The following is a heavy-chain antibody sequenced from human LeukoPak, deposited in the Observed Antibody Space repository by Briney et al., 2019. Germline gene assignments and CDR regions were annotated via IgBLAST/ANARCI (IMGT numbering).Heavy chain of an antibody. D-gene: IGHD2-21*02. Sequence: PSETLSLTCTVSGGSISSSNYYWGWIRQPPGKGLEGIGSIFYSGSTYYNPSLKSRVTISVDTSKKQFSLKLNSVTAADTAVYYCARDLRVVVTAIFDFWGQGTPVTVS. J-gene: IGHJ4*02. CDR3: ARDLRVVVTAIFDF. CDR1: GGSISSSNYY. CDR2: IFYSGST. V-gene: IGHV4-39*07.